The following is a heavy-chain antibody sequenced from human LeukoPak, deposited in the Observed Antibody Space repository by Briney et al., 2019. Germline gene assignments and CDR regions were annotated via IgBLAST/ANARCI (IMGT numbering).Heavy chain of an antibody. D-gene: IGHD4-23*01. CDR2: IYSGGST. J-gene: IGHJ4*02. CDR3: ARVSGSDYGGSTYYFDY. V-gene: IGHV3-53*01. Sequence: GGSLRLSCAASGFTVSSNYMSWVRQAPGKGLEWVSGIYSGGSTNYADSVKGRFTTSRDNSENTLYLQMNSLRAGDTAVYYCARVSGSDYGGSTYYFDYWGQGTLVTVSS. CDR1: GFTVSSNY.